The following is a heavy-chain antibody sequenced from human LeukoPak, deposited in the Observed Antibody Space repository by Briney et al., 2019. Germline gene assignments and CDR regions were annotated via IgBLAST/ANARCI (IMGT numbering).Heavy chain of an antibody. D-gene: IGHD5-18*01. CDR2: INPNSGGT. CDR1: GYTFTGYY. V-gene: IGHV1-2*02. Sequence: GASVKVSCKASGYTFTGYYMHWVRQAPGQGLEWMGWINPNSGGTNYAQKFQGRVTMTRDTSISTAYMELSRLRSDDTAVYYCARPDSYGYELYEWGQRTLVTVSS. CDR3: ARPDSYGYELYE. J-gene: IGHJ4*02.